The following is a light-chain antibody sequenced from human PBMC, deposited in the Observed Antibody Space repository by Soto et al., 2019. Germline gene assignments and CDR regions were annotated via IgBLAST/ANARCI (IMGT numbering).Light chain of an antibody. V-gene: IGKV1-27*01. CDR1: QGISNY. Sequence: DIQMTQSPSSLSASVGDRVTITCRASQGISNYLAWYQQQPGKVPKLLIYVASTLQSGVPSRFSGSGSGTDXTLTISXXQPEXVATYYCQKYNSAPWTFGQGTKVEIK. CDR2: VAS. J-gene: IGKJ1*01. CDR3: QKYNSAPWT.